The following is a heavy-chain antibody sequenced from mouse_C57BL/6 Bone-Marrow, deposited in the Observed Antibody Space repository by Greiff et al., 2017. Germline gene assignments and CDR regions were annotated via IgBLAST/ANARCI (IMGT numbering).Heavy chain of an antibody. CDR1: GYTFTSYW. D-gene: IGHD1-1*01. Sequence: VQLQQPGAELVKPGASVKLSCKASGYTFTSYWMQWVKQRPGQGLEWIGEIAPSDSYTNYNQKFKGKATLTVDTSSSTAYMQLSSLTSEDSAVYYCARDYYGSRWYFDVWGTGTTVTVSS. CDR2: IAPSDSYT. V-gene: IGHV1-50*01. CDR3: ARDYYGSRWYFDV. J-gene: IGHJ1*03.